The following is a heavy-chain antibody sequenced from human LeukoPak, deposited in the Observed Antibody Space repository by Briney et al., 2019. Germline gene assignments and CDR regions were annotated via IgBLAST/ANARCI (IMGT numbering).Heavy chain of an antibody. J-gene: IGHJ4*02. CDR1: GFTFSSYA. D-gene: IGHD6-19*01. Sequence: GGSLRLSCAASGFTFSSYAMGWVRQAPGKGLEWVSAIGGSGGSTYYADSVKGRFTISRDNSKNTLYLQMNSLRAEDTAVYYCAKVKQQWRGGFDYWGQGTLVTVSS. CDR3: AKVKQQWRGGFDY. CDR2: IGGSGGST. V-gene: IGHV3-23*01.